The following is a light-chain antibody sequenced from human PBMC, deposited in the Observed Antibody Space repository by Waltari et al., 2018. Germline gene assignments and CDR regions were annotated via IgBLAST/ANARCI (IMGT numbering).Light chain of an antibody. CDR2: KDT. Sequence: SYELTQPSSVSVSPGQTARITCSGDVLKETYARWFQQKPGQAPVLVIFKDTERPSGISERFSGSSSGTTVTLTIRGAQVEDEGDYYCYAAADNNRVFGGGTKLTVL. V-gene: IGLV3-27*01. CDR3: YAAADNNRV. CDR1: VLKETY. J-gene: IGLJ3*02.